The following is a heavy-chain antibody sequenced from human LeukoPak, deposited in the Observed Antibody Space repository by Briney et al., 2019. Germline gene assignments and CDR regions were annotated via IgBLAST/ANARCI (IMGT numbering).Heavy chain of an antibody. CDR1: GFTFNTYP. CDR3: AKAMYYYDRSGYAAAYYFDY. Sequence: GGSLRLSCAASGFTFNTYPMSWVRQAPGQGLEWISGIGGSDGSRYYADSVKGRFIISRDKSKNTLYLQMNSLSADDTAVYYCAKAMYYYDRSGYAAAYYFDYWGQGTLVTVSS. D-gene: IGHD3-22*01. J-gene: IGHJ4*02. V-gene: IGHV3-23*01. CDR2: IGGSDGSR.